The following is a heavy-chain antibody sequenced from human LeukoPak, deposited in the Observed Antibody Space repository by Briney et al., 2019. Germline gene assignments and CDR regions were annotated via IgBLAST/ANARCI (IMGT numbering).Heavy chain of an antibody. D-gene: IGHD4-17*01. J-gene: IGHJ3*02. Sequence: ASVKVSCKASGYTFTNYGISWVRQAPGQGLEWMGWISTYNGNTNYAQKLQGRVTMTTDTSTSTAYMDLRSLRSDDTAVYYCARSGGWAYGDYDGFIAFDIWGQGTMVTVSS. CDR2: ISTYNGNT. CDR1: GYTFTNYG. V-gene: IGHV1-18*01. CDR3: ARSGGWAYGDYDGFIAFDI.